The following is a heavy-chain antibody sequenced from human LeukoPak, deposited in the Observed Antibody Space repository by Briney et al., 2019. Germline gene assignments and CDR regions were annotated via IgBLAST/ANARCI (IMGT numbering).Heavy chain of an antibody. CDR3: AKAVWGSYLFDY. Sequence: GGSLRLSCVGSGFTFSTYGMHWLRQTPGKGLEWVAFIRYDGSNKYYADSVKGRFTISRDNSKNTLYLQMNSLRAEDTAGYYCAKAVWGSYLFDYWGQGTLVTVSS. J-gene: IGHJ4*02. V-gene: IGHV3-30*02. CDR2: IRYDGSNK. CDR1: GFTFSTYG. D-gene: IGHD3-16*02.